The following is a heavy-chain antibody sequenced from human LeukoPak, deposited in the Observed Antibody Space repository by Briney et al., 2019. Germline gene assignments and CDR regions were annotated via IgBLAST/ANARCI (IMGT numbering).Heavy chain of an antibody. CDR3: AINWYSSSYNWFDP. D-gene: IGHD6-13*01. J-gene: IGHJ5*02. Sequence: NPSETLSLTCTVSGGSISSYYWSWIRQPPGKGLEWIGYIYYSGSTNYNPSLKSRVTISVDTSKNQFSLKLSSVTAADTAVYYCAINWYSSSYNWFDPWGQGTLVTVSS. CDR2: IYYSGST. CDR1: GGSISSYY. V-gene: IGHV4-59*12.